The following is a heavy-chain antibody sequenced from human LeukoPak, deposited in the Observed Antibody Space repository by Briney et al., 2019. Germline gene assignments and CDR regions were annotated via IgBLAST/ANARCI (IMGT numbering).Heavy chain of an antibody. J-gene: IGHJ6*03. CDR3: ASQKGHYMDV. CDR2: INNIATHS. Sequence: GGSLRLSCAGSGFTFTDSAINWVRQAPGKGLEWVSSINNIATHSYYAASVKGRFSISRDDAKNSVYLQMHSLRAEDTAIYYCASQKGHYMDVWGKGTTVTVSS. CDR1: GFTFTDSA. V-gene: IGHV3-21*01.